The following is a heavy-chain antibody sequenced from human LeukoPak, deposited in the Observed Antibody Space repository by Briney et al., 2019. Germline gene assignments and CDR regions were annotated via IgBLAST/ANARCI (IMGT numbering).Heavy chain of an antibody. CDR1: AGSINSGDYY. CDR3: ARGIGPSYDSSRDAFDI. J-gene: IGHJ3*02. Sequence: SETLSLTCTVSAGSINSGDYYWSWIRQPAGKGLEWIGRIYSPGTNYNYNPSLKSRVTISIDTSKNQFSLKLTSVPPADPAVYYCARGIGPSYDSSRDAFDIWGQGTMVTVSS. D-gene: IGHD3-22*01. V-gene: IGHV4-61*02. CDR2: IYSPGT.